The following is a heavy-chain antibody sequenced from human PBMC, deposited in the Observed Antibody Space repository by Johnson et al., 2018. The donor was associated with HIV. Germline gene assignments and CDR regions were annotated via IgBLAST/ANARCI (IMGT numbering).Heavy chain of an antibody. D-gene: IGHD2-15*01. CDR2: INSDGSST. Sequence: VQLVESGGGVVRPGGSLRLSCAASGFSFDDYGMNWVRQVPGKGLEWVSRINSDGSSTYYADSVKGRFTISSDHSKNTPYLQMNSLRAEDTAVYYCARACRGGSCYEEKSPDAFDIWGQRTMVTVSS. CDR3: ARACRGGSCYEEKSPDAFDI. CDR1: GFSFDDYG. J-gene: IGHJ3*02. V-gene: IGHV3-20*04.